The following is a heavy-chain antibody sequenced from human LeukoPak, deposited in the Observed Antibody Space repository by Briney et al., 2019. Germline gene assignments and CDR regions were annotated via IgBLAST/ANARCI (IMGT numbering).Heavy chain of an antibody. D-gene: IGHD6-19*01. CDR3: AIQGSSIAVTVDY. V-gene: IGHV5-51*01. Sequence: GESLKISCKGSGYSFTSYWIGWVRQMPGKGLEWMGIIYPGDSDTRYSPSFQGQVTISADKSISTAYLQWCSLKASDTAMYYCAIQGSSIAVTVDYWGQGTLVTVSS. CDR1: GYSFTSYW. CDR2: IYPGDSDT. J-gene: IGHJ4*02.